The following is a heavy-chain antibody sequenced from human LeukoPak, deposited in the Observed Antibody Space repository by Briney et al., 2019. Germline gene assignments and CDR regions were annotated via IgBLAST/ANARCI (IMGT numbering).Heavy chain of an antibody. D-gene: IGHD1-26*01. J-gene: IGHJ4*02. CDR2: INHSGST. V-gene: IGHV4-34*01. CDR1: GGSFSGYY. CDR3: ARLYSGSHHDY. Sequence: SETLSLTCAVYGGSFSGYYWSWIRQPPGKGLEWIGEINHSGSTNYNPSLKSRVTISVGTSKDQFSLKLTSVTAADTAIYYCARLYSGSHHDYWGQGTLVTVSS.